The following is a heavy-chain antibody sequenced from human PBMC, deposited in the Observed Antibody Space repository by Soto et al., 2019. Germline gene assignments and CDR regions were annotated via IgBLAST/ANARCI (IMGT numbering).Heavy chain of an antibody. Sequence: VVSKKISCKGAEYSFTSYWSGWVRQITGKGLEWMGIIYPGDSDTRYSPSFQGQVTISADKSISTAYLQWSSLKASDTAMYYCARHFRVVVPEEFDYWGQGTLVTVSS. V-gene: IGHV5-51*01. D-gene: IGHD2-15*01. CDR3: ARHFRVVVPEEFDY. CDR2: IYPGDSDT. J-gene: IGHJ4*02. CDR1: EYSFTSYW.